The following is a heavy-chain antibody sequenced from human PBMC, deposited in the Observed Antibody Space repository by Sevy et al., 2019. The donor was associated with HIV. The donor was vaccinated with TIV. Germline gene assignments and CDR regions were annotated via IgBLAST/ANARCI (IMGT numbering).Heavy chain of an antibody. J-gene: IGHJ4*02. V-gene: IGHV3-21*01. D-gene: IGHD2-2*01. CDR2: ISRSSSYI. Sequence: GGSLRLSCAASGFTFSSYSMNWVRQAPGKGLEWVSSISRSSSYIYYADSVKGRFTISRDNAKNSLYLQMNSLRAEDTAVYYCARGGIVVVPADPFDYWGQGTLVTVSS. CDR3: ARGGIVVVPADPFDY. CDR1: GFTFSSYS.